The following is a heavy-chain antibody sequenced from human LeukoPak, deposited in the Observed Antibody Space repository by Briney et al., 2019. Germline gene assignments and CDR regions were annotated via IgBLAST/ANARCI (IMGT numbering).Heavy chain of an antibody. CDR1: GYSFTSYW. J-gene: IGHJ4*02. D-gene: IGHD2-2*01. CDR3: ATAQPAGYCSSSSCPFFDY. CDR2: IYPGDSDT. V-gene: IGHV5-51*01. Sequence: GESLKISCKGSGYSFTSYWIGWVRQMPGKGLEWMGIIYPGDSDTRYSPSFQGQVTISADKSISTAYVQWSSLKASDTAMYYCATAQPAGYCSSSSCPFFDYWGQGTLVTVPS.